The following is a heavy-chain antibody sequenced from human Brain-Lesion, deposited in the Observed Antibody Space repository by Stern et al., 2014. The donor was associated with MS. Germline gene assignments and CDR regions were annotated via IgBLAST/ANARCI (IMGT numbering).Heavy chain of an antibody. D-gene: IGHD2-2*01. V-gene: IGHV4-61*02. CDR2: IFNSGST. CDR3: ARGRVVPGFQYYATDV. CDR1: GGSISSGGYY. Sequence: VQLVESGPGLVKPSQTLSLSCTVSGGSISSGGYYWSWIRQPAGKGLEWIGRIFNSGSTSYHPSLKSRVTISINQSKNPFSPRLNPMTAADTAVYYCARGRVVPGFQYYATDVWGQGTTVIVSS. J-gene: IGHJ6*02.